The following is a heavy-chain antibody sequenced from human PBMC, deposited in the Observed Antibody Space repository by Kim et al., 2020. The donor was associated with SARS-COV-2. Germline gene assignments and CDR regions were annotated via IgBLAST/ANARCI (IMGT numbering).Heavy chain of an antibody. Sequence: ASVKVSCKASGYTFTGYYMHWVRQAPGQGLEWMGRINPNSGGTNYAQKFQGRVTMTRDTSISTAYMELSRLRSDDTAVYYCARGSSGWYERRLAPHDYWGQGTLVTVSS. CDR3: ARGSSGWYERRLAPHDY. J-gene: IGHJ4*02. V-gene: IGHV1-2*06. CDR1: GYTFTGYY. CDR2: INPNSGGT. D-gene: IGHD6-19*01.